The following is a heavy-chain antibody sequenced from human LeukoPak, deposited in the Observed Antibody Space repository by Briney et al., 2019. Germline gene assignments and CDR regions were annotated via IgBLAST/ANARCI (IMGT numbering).Heavy chain of an antibody. Sequence: SETLSLTCTVSGGSISSYYWSWIRQPPGKGLEWIGYIYYSGSTNYNPSLKSRVTISLGTSKNQFSLKLSSVTAADTAVYYCARGRGYSGYFGYYYMDVWGKGTTVTISS. V-gene: IGHV4-59*01. CDR3: ARGRGYSGYFGYYYMDV. CDR2: IYYSGST. D-gene: IGHD5-12*01. J-gene: IGHJ6*03. CDR1: GGSISSYY.